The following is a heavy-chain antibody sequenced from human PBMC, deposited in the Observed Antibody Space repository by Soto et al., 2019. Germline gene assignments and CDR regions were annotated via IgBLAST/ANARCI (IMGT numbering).Heavy chain of an antibody. J-gene: IGHJ4*02. Sequence: GGSLRLSCAASGFTFSSYAMHWVRQAPGKGLEWVAVISYDGSNKYYADSVKGRFTISRDNSKNTLYLQMNSLRAEDTAVYYCARGWSIAARQNLGNLDYWGQGTLVTVSS. CDR1: GFTFSSYA. CDR2: ISYDGSNK. CDR3: ARGWSIAARQNLGNLDY. D-gene: IGHD6-6*01. V-gene: IGHV3-30-3*01.